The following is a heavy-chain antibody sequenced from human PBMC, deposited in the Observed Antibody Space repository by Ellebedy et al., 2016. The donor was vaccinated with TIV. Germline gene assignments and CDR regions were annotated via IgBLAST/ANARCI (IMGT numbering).Heavy chain of an antibody. CDR1: GYTFTNYY. J-gene: IGHJ2*01. V-gene: IGHV1-46*01. D-gene: IGHD3-22*01. CDR3: ARDKGIYDRYFNL. Sequence: ASVKVSCXASGYTFTNYYMHWVRQAPGQGLEWMGGIIPMLGRANYAQKFQGRVTLTMDTSTSTVYMELSSLRSEDTAVYYCARDKGIYDRYFNLWGRGTLVTVSS. CDR2: IIPMLGRA.